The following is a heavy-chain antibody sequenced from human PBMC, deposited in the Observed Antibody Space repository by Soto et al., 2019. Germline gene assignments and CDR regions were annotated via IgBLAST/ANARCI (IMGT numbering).Heavy chain of an antibody. CDR2: IYSGGST. CDR3: ARDRCSGGSCKGWFDP. D-gene: IGHD2-15*01. Sequence: GGSLRLSCAASGFTVSTKYMSWVRQAPGKGLEWVSVIYSGGSTFYADSVRGRFTISRDNSKNTVNLQMNSLRAEDTAVYYCARDRCSGGSCKGWFDPWGQGTLVTVSS. J-gene: IGHJ5*02. V-gene: IGHV3-66*01. CDR1: GFTVSTKY.